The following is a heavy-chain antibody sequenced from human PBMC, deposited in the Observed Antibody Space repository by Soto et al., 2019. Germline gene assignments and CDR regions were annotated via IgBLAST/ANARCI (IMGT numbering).Heavy chain of an antibody. CDR1: GDSVSSNSAA. V-gene: IGHV6-1*01. CDR2: TYYRSKWYN. D-gene: IGHD4-17*01. J-gene: IGHJ6*02. Sequence: SQTLSLTCAISGDSVSSNSAAWNWIRQSPSRGLEWLGRTYYRSKWYNDYAVSVKSRITINPDTSKNQFSLQLNSVTPEDTAVYYCARDLAYGDYIYYYSGMDVWGQGTTVTVSS. CDR3: ARDLAYGDYIYYYSGMDV.